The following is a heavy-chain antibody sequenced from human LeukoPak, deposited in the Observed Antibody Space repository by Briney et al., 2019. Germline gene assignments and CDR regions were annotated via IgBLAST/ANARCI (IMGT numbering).Heavy chain of an antibody. D-gene: IGHD5-12*01. CDR3: ARAGSGYDYSGNYYGMDV. CDR1: GYSFPSYW. CDR2: LYSGESDT. V-gene: IGHV5-51*01. J-gene: IGHJ6*02. Sequence: EALQISCRGSGYSFPSYWIGWVRQGPGKGLGWSGILYSGESDTRYSPSYQGQVTISADKSIGTAHLQWSSLKASDTAMYYCARAGSGYDYSGNYYGMDVWGQGTTVTVSS.